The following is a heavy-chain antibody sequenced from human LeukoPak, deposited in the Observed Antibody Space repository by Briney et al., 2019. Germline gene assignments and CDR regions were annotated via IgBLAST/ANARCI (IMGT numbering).Heavy chain of an antibody. CDR3: ARERAEPNLIAAAGWGAFDI. V-gene: IGHV1-69*06. D-gene: IGHD6-13*01. CDR1: GGTFSSYA. J-gene: IGHJ3*02. Sequence: ASVKVSCKASGGTFSSYAISWVRQAPGQGLEWMGGIIPIFGTANYAQKFQGRVTITADKSTSTAYMELSSLRSEDTAVYYCARERAEPNLIAAAGWGAFDIWGQGTMVTVSS. CDR2: IIPIFGTA.